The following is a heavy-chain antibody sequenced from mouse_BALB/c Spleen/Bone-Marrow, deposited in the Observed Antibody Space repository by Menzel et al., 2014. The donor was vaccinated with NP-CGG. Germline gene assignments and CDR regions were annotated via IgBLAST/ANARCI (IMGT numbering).Heavy chain of an antibody. J-gene: IGHJ2*01. CDR3: AREWTARAVDY. CDR2: INPGSGGA. Sequence: LVESGAELVRPGTSVKVSCKASGYAFTNYLIEWVKQRPVQGLEWIGVINPGSGGANYNAEFKGKATLTADKSSSTAYMQLSSLTSDDSAVYFCAREWTARAVDYWGQGTTLTVSS. V-gene: IGHV1-54*01. CDR1: GYAFTNYL. D-gene: IGHD3-2*01.